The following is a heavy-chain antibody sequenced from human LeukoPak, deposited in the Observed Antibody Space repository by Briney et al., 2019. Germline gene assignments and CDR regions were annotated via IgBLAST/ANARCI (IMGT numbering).Heavy chain of an antibody. J-gene: IGHJ4*01. CDR1: GGTFSSYA. Sequence: ASVKVSCKASGGTFSSYAISWVRQAPGQSLEWMGWINGGNGNTKYSQKFQARVTITRDTSANTAYMELSSLGSEDTTIYYCARVISDCTNFNCFKGYFDYWGQGTPVTVSS. V-gene: IGHV1-3*01. D-gene: IGHD2-8*01. CDR3: ARVISDCTNFNCFKGYFDY. CDR2: INGGNGNT.